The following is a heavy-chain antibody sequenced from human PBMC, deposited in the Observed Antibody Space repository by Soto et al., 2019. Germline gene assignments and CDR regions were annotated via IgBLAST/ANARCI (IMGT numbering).Heavy chain of an antibody. V-gene: IGHV1-2*02. CDR3: ARKLELRGSYYYHYDMDV. J-gene: IGHJ6*02. CDR2: INPNSGGT. Sequence: ASVKVSCKASGYTFTDYYMHWVRQAPGQGLEWMGWINPNSGGTNYAQKFQGRVTMTRDTSISTAYMELSRLRSDDTAVYYCARKLELRGSYYYHYDMDVWGQGTTVT. D-gene: IGHD1-7*01. CDR1: GYTFTDYY.